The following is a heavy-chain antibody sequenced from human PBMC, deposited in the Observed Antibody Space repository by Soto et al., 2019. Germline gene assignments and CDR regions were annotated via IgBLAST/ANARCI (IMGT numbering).Heavy chain of an antibody. V-gene: IGHV4-34*01. Sequence: SETLSLTCAVYGGSFSGYYWSWIRQPPGKGLEWIGEINHSGSTNYNPSLKSRVTISVDTSKNQFSLKLSSVTAADTAVYYCARARRITIFGGVLDYYYMDVWGKGTTFTVS. D-gene: IGHD3-3*01. J-gene: IGHJ6*03. CDR3: ARARRITIFGGVLDYYYMDV. CDR1: GGSFSGYY. CDR2: INHSGST.